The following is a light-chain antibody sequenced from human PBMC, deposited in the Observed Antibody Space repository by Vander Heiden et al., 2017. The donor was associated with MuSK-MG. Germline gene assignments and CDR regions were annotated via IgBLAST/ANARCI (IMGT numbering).Light chain of an antibody. Sequence: EIGMTQSPATLSVSPGERATLSCRASQSVSSNLAWYQQKPGQAPRLLIYGASTRATGIPARFSGSGSGTEFTLTISSLQPEDFAVYYCQQYNNWPTLYTFGQGTKLEIK. J-gene: IGKJ2*01. CDR1: QSVSSN. CDR2: GAS. V-gene: IGKV3-15*01. CDR3: QQYNNWPTLYT.